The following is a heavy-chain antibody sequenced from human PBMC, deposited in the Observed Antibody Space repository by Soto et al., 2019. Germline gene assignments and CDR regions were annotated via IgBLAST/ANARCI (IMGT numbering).Heavy chain of an antibody. CDR2: ISGSVDST. V-gene: IGHV3-23*01. Sequence: GGSLRLSCSASGFPFSMYAMTWVRQAPGKGLEWVSAISGSVDSTYYAGSVKGRFTISRDNSKKTVYLEMNSLRVEDTAVYHCAKTPSRAPHGMDVWGQVNTGTGSS. D-gene: IGHD6-6*01. CDR1: GFPFSMYA. J-gene: IGHJ6*02. CDR3: AKTPSRAPHGMDV.